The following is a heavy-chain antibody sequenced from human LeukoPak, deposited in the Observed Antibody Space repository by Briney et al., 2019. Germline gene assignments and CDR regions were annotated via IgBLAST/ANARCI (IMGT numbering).Heavy chain of an antibody. CDR3: ARHSNFWDIDH. J-gene: IGHJ4*02. CDR2: INHSGST. V-gene: IGHV4-34*01. CDR1: GGSFSGYY. Sequence: PSETLSLTCAVYGGSFSGYYWGWIRQPPGKGLEWIGEINHSGSTNYNPSLKSRVTISVDTSKNQFSLRLTSVTAADTAVYYCARHSNFWDIDHWSPGTLVTVSS. D-gene: IGHD3-3*01.